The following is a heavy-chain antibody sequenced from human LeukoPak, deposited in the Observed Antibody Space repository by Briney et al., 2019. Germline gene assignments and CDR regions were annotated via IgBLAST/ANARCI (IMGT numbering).Heavy chain of an antibody. D-gene: IGHD6-13*01. V-gene: IGHV1-69*01. Sequence: SVKVSCKASGGTFSSYAISWVRQAPGQGLEWMGGIIPIFGTANYAQKFQGRVTITADESTSTAYMELSSLRFEDTAVYYCARGWASSSWYTGFDYWGQGTLVTVSS. CDR2: IIPIFGTA. CDR1: GGTFSSYA. CDR3: ARGWASSSWYTGFDY. J-gene: IGHJ4*02.